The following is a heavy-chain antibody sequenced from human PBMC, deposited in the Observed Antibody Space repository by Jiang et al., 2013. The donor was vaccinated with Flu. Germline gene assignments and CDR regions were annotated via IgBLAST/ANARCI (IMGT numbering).Heavy chain of an antibody. CDR3: AIYSSSWYRNWFDP. V-gene: IGHV4-34*01. Sequence: LLKPSETLPLTCAVYGGSSVVTTGAGSASPHGKGLEWIGEINHSGSTNYNPSLKSRVTISVDTSKNQFSLKLSSVTAADTAVYYCAIYSSSWYRNWFDPWGQGTLVTVSS. D-gene: IGHD6-13*01. J-gene: IGHJ5*02. CDR2: INHSGST. CDR1: GGSSVVTT.